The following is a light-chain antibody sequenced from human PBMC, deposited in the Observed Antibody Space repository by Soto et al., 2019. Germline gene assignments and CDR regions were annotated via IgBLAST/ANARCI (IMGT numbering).Light chain of an antibody. CDR2: DAS. CDR3: QQYDNLPLLT. Sequence: DIQITQSPFSLSASVGDRVTITCQASQDISNYLNWYQQKPGKAPKLLIYDASNLETGVPSRFSGSGSGTDFTCTISSLQPEHIATYYCQQYDNLPLLTFGGGTKVEIK. J-gene: IGKJ4*01. V-gene: IGKV1-33*01. CDR1: QDISNY.